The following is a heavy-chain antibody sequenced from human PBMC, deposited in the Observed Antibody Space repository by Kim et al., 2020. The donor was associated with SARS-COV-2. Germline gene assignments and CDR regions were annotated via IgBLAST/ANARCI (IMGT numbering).Heavy chain of an antibody. CDR2: IYSSGST. J-gene: IGHJ6*03. CDR1: GDSINTYY. Sequence: SETLSLTCTVSGDSINTYYWSWIRQPPGGGLEWIGQIYSSGSTHYNPSLKSRVIISTDTSKNQFSLKLSSVTSADTAVYYCARRVSYYQYLDVWGKGTTVTVSS. V-gene: IGHV4-59*01. D-gene: IGHD3-3*01. CDR3: ARRVSYYQYLDV.